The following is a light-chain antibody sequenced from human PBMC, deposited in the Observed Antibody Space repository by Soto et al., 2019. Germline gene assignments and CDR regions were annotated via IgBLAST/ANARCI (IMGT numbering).Light chain of an antibody. V-gene: IGLV2-11*01. Sequence: QSALTQPRSVSGSPGQSVTVSCTGTSSDVGDYNYVSWYQQHPGKAPKLMIYDVSQRPAGVRDCFSGSKAGNTDSLTSSGLQAEDEADYYCCSYAGKYSHYVFATGAKVTV. J-gene: IGLJ1*01. CDR1: SSDVGDYNY. CDR2: DVS. CDR3: CSYAGKYSHYV.